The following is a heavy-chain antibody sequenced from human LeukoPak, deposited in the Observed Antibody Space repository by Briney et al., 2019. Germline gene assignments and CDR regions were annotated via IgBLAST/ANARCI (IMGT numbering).Heavy chain of an antibody. CDR2: IYHSGST. D-gene: IGHD3-3*01. J-gene: IGHJ4*02. V-gene: IGHV4-30-2*01. Sequence: SQTLSLTCTVSGGSISSGGYYWSWIRQPPGKGLEWIGYIYHSGSTYYNPSLKSRVTISVDRSKNQFSLKLSSVTAADTAVYYCARGGYYDFWSGYTDYWGQGTLVTVSS. CDR1: GGSISSGGYY. CDR3: ARGGYYDFWSGYTDY.